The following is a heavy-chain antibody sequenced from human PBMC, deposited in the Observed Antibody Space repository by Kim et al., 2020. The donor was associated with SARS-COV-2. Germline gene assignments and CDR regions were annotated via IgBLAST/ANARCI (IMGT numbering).Heavy chain of an antibody. CDR3: ARDGYSSGWYDDPYYYYGMDV. CDR2: ISAYNGNT. V-gene: IGHV1-18*01. J-gene: IGHJ6*02. Sequence: ASVKVSCKASGYTFTSYGISWVRQAPGQGLEWMGWISAYNGNTNYAQKLQGRVTMTTDTSTSTAYMELRSLRSDDTAVYYCARDGYSSGWYDDPYYYYGMDVWGQGTTVTVSS. CDR1: GYTFTSYG. D-gene: IGHD6-19*01.